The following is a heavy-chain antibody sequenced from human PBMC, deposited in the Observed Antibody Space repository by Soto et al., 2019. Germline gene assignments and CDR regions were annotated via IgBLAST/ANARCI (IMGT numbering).Heavy chain of an antibody. D-gene: IGHD3-3*01. CDR1: GYTFTSYY. V-gene: IGHV1-2*02. J-gene: IGHJ4*02. CDR2: INPNSGDT. Sequence: ASVKVSCRASGYTFTSYYMHWVRQAPGQGLEWMGWINPNSGDTNYAQKFQGRVTMTRDTSFRTAYMELSRLRSDDRAVYYCARGGTIFGVVIRAPFDYWGQGTLVTVSS. CDR3: ARGGTIFGVVIRAPFDY.